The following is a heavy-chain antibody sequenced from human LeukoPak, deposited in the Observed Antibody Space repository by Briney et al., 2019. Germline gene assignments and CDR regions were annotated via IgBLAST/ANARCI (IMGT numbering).Heavy chain of an antibody. CDR2: IRSNGGGT. J-gene: IGHJ3*02. Sequence: PGGSLRLSCSASGFRFSDYSMHWVRQAPGKGLEYVSAIRSNGGGTNYADSVKGRFTISRDNSKNTLYLQMNSLRAQGTAVYYCASPYGSGSYWDAFDIWGQGTMVTVSS. V-gene: IGHV3-64*04. D-gene: IGHD3-10*01. CDR1: GFRFSDYS. CDR3: ASPYGSGSYWDAFDI.